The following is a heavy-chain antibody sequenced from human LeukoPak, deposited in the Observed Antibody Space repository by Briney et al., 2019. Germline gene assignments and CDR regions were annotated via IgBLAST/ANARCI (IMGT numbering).Heavy chain of an antibody. Sequence: SETLSLTCTVSGGSISSYYWSWIRQPPGKGLEWIGYIYYSGSTNYNPSLKSRVTISVDTSKNHFSLKLRSVTAEDTAVYYCARDRGRGYSGYDDAFDIWGQGTMVTVSS. CDR3: ARDRGRGYSGYDDAFDI. V-gene: IGHV4-59*12. J-gene: IGHJ3*02. D-gene: IGHD5-12*01. CDR2: IYYSGST. CDR1: GGSISSYY.